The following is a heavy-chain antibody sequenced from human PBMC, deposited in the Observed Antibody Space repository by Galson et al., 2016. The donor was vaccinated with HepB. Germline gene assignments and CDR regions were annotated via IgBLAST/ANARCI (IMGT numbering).Heavy chain of an antibody. V-gene: IGHV2-5*02. Sequence: PALVKPTQTLTLTCAFSGFSLTTTGVGVGWIRQPPGKALECLALIFWDDETRYSPSLKSRLNITKDTSKNHVVLTMTDMDPVDAGTYYCAHTTGVGYFDLWGQGTLVTVPS. D-gene: IGHD4-11*01. CDR3: AHTTGVGYFDL. CDR1: GFSLTTTGVG. J-gene: IGHJ4*02. CDR2: IFWDDET.